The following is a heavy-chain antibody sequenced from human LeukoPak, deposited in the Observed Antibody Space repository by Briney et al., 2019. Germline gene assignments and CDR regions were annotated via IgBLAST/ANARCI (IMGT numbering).Heavy chain of an antibody. Sequence: GGSLRLSCAASGFTFSSYWMSWVRQAPGKGLEWVANIKQDGSEEYYVDSVKGRFTISRDNAKNSLYLQMNSLRAEDTAVYYCARDKSYSSSWYNYYYYYYMDVWGKGTTVTVSS. V-gene: IGHV3-7*01. J-gene: IGHJ6*03. D-gene: IGHD6-13*01. CDR1: GFTFSSYW. CDR2: IKQDGSEE. CDR3: ARDKSYSSSWYNYYYYYYMDV.